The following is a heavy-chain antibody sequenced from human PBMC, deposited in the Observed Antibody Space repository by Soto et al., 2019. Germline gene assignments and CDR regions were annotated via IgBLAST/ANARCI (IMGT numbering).Heavy chain of an antibody. CDR1: GFTVSSKY. V-gene: IGHV3-53*02. J-gene: IGHJ6*02. Sequence: EVQLVETGGGLIQPGGSLRLSCAASGFTVSSKYMSWVRQAPGKGLEWVAIIWSAGLIYYADSVRGRFTISRDISKNILYLEMTSRRAYDTAVYYCAREAPMDGWGPGTTGTVSS. CDR2: IWSAGLI. CDR3: AREAPMDG.